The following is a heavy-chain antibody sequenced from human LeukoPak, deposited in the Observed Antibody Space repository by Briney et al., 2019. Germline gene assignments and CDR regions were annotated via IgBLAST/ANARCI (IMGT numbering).Heavy chain of an antibody. CDR3: ARALDRAVFIVEGNRFDP. CDR2: MNPDSGGT. V-gene: IGHV1-2*02. J-gene: IGHJ5*02. CDR1: GYVFTGYY. D-gene: IGHD5-18*01. Sequence: ASVKVSCKASGYVFTGYYIHRVRQAPGQGLDWMGWMNPDSGGTNYAQKFQGRVTMTRDTSISTAYMELARLRSDDTAIYYCARALDRAVFIVEGNRFDPWGQGTLVTVS.